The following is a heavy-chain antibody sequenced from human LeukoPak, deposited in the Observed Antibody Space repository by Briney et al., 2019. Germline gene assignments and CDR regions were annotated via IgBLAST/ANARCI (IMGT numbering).Heavy chain of an antibody. CDR1: GGSISSYY. Sequence: SETLSLTCTVSGGSISSYYRSWIRQPPGKGLEWIGYIYTSGSTNYNPSLKSRVTISVDTSKNQFSLKLSSVTAADTAVYYCARHHPDIVVVPAAMFWFDPWGQGTLVTVSS. D-gene: IGHD2-2*01. V-gene: IGHV4-4*09. CDR2: IYTSGST. CDR3: ARHHPDIVVVPAAMFWFDP. J-gene: IGHJ5*02.